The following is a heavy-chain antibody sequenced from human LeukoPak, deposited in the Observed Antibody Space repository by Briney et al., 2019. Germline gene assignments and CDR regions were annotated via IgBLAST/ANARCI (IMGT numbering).Heavy chain of an antibody. J-gene: IGHJ4*02. CDR2: ISGSGGST. CDR3: AKGHCSGGSYSCLHDY. V-gene: IGHV3-23*01. CDR1: GFTFSSYA. Sequence: GGSLRLSCAASGFTFSSYAMSWVRQAPGKGLEWVSAISGSGGSTYYADSVKGRFTISRDNSKNTLYLQKNSLRAEDTAVYYCAKGHCSGGSYSCLHDYWGQGTLVTVSS. D-gene: IGHD2-15*01.